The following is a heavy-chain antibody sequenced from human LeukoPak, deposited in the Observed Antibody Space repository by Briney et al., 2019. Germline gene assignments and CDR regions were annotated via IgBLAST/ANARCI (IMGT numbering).Heavy chain of an antibody. D-gene: IGHD1-26*01. J-gene: IGHJ4*02. CDR2: ISSSSSYI. CDR1: GFTFSSHS. CDR3: ARWHRYSGSYDYIGTSYFDY. V-gene: IGHV3-21*01. Sequence: GGSLRLSCAASGFTFSSHSMNWVRQAPGEGLEWVSSISSSSSYIYYADSVKGRFTISRDNAKNSLYLQMNSLRAEDTAVYYCARWHRYSGSYDYIGTSYFDYWGQGTLVTVSS.